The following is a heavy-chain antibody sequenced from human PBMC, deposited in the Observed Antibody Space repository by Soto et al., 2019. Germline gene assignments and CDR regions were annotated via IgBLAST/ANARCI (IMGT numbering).Heavy chain of an antibody. J-gene: IGHJ6*02. V-gene: IGHV3-33*01. D-gene: IGHD2-2*01. Sequence: PGGSLRLSCAASGFTFSSYGMHWVRQAPGKGLEWVAVIWYDGSNKYYADSVKGRFTISRDNYKNTLYLQMNSLRAEDTAVYYCAREDPGVVVVPAANDMDVWGQGTTVTVSS. CDR2: IWYDGSNK. CDR3: AREDPGVVVVPAANDMDV. CDR1: GFTFSSYG.